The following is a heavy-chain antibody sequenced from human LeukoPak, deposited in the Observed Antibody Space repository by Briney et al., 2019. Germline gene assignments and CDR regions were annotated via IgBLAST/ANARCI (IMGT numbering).Heavy chain of an antibody. CDR1: GITLSVYW. J-gene: IGHJ4*02. Sequence: GGSLRLSCAASGITLSVYWMSWVRQAPGKGLEWVANIKQDGSEKYYRDSVQGRFTISRDNAKNSLYLQMNSLRAEDTGVYYCARSGSGYFDYWGQGSLVTVSS. V-gene: IGHV3-7*01. CDR2: IKQDGSEK. CDR3: ARSGSGYFDY.